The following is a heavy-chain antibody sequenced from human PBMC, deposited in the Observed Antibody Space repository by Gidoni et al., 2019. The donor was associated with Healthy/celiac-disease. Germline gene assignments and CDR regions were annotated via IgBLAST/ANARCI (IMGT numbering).Heavy chain of an antibody. J-gene: IGHJ4*02. D-gene: IGHD2-15*01. CDR3: ATLGYCSGGSCYHDDY. Sequence: GGSISRTSYYWGWIRQPPEKGLEWIGRMYYSGSTYYNPSLKSRVTLSVDTSKIQLSLKLSSVTTADTAVYYCATLGYCSGGSCYHDDYWGQGTLVTVSS. V-gene: IGHV4-39*01. CDR2: MYYSGST. CDR1: GGSISRTSYY.